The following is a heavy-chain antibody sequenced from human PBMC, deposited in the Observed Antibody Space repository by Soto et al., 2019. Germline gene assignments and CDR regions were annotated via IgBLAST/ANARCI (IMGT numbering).Heavy chain of an antibody. CDR1: GFTFSSYD. D-gene: IGHD1-7*01. Sequence: EVQLAESGGGMVQPGGSLRLSCVASGFTFSSYDMHWVRQAPGKGLEYVSSISSNGGTTYYGNSVKGRFTISRDNSKNTLYLQLGSLRAEDMAVYYCVRRVSANYAYWGQGTLVTVSS. CDR2: ISSNGGTT. J-gene: IGHJ4*02. CDR3: VRRVSANYAY. V-gene: IGHV3-64*01.